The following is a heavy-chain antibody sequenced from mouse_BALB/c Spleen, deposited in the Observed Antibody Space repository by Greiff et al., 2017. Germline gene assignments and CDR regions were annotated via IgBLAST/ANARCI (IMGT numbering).Heavy chain of an antibody. CDR2: IWAGGST. CDR1: GFSLTSYG. J-gene: IGHJ3*01. CDR3: ARVPNWDGAWFAY. Sequence: VMLVESGPGLVAPSQSLSITCTVSGFSLTSYGVHWVRQPPGKGLEWLGVIWAGGSTNYNSALMSRLSISKDNSKSQVFLKMNSLQTDDTAMYYCARVPNWDGAWFAYWGQGTLVTVSA. V-gene: IGHV2-9*02. D-gene: IGHD4-1*02.